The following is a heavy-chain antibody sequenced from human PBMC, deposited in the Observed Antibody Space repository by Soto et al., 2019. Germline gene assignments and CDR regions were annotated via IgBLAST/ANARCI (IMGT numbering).Heavy chain of an antibody. CDR3: AYDNDNDYSNLGY. D-gene: IGHD4-4*01. V-gene: IGHV3-7*03. CDR2: IKQDGSEK. Sequence: EVQLVESGGGLVQPGGSLRLSCAASGFTFSSYWMSWVRQAPGKGLEWVANIKQDGSEKYYVDSVKGRFTISRDNAKNSLYLQMNSLRAEDTAVYYCAYDNDNDYSNLGYWGQGTLVTVSS. CDR1: GFTFSSYW. J-gene: IGHJ4*02.